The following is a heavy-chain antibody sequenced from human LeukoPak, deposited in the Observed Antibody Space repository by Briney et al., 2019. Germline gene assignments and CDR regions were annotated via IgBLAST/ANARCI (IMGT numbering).Heavy chain of an antibody. CDR1: GGTFSSYA. J-gene: IGHJ4*02. V-gene: IGHV1-69*01. CDR2: IIPIFGTA. D-gene: IGHD3-10*01. Sequence: SVKVSCKASGGTFSSYAISWVRQAPGQGLEWMGGIIPIFGTANYAQKFQGRVTITADESTSTAYMELSSLRSEDTAVYYCARDGHYYGSGSYPFDYWGQGTLVTVSS. CDR3: ARDGHYYGSGSYPFDY.